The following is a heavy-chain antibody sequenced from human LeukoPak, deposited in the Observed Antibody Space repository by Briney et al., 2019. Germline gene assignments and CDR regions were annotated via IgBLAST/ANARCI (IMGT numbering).Heavy chain of an antibody. V-gene: IGHV1-24*01. Sequence: EASVKVSCKVSGYTLTELSMHWVRQAPGKGLEWMGGFDPEDGETIYAQKFQGRVTMTEDTSTDTAYMELSSLRSEDTAVYYCTTISPKNYYDAFDIWGQGTMVTVSS. CDR1: GYTLTELS. CDR2: FDPEDGET. D-gene: IGHD1-26*01. CDR3: TTISPKNYYDAFDI. J-gene: IGHJ3*02.